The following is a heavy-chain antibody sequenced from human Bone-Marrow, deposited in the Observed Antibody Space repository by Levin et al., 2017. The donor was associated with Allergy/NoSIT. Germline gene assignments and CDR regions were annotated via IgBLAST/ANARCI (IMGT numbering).Heavy chain of an antibody. Sequence: SETLSLTCTVSGGSISSSSYYWGWIRQPPGTGLEWIGSIYYSGSTYYNPSLKSRVTISVDTSKNQFSLKLSSVTAADTAVYYCARQYYLNRTDAGYNHRNWFDPWGQGTLVTVSS. J-gene: IGHJ5*02. D-gene: IGHD1-1*01. CDR1: GGSISSSSYY. V-gene: IGHV4-39*01. CDR3: ARQYYLNRTDAGYNHRNWFDP. CDR2: IYYSGST.